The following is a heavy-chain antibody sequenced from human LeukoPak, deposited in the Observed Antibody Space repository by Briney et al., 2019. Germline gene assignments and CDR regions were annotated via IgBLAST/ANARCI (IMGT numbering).Heavy chain of an antibody. J-gene: IGHJ4*02. V-gene: IGHV1-46*01. CDR3: ASEVPRTSRFDH. D-gene: IGHD2-8*01. CDR2: LYPGGDRA. Sequence: GASVKVSCKASGLTLTTIYMHWVRQAPGQGLEWMAVLYPGGDRAIYAQRFQGRLTLTRDTSTNTVYMEVSNLASEDTAVYYCASEVPRTSRFDHWGQGTLVTVSS. CDR1: GLTLTTIY.